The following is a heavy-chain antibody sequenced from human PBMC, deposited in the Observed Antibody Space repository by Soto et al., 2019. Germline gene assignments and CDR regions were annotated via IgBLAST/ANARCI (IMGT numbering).Heavy chain of an antibody. Sequence: QVQLVESGGGVVQAGRSLRLSCAASGFTFSNYGMHWARQAPGKGLEWVALIWYDGSNDRYADSVKGRFTISRDNYKNILYLQMPSLRGEGTVVYYCARVAVAGTWWFDLWGQGTLVTVSS. V-gene: IGHV3-33*01. CDR3: ARVAVAGTWWFDL. CDR1: GFTFSNYG. J-gene: IGHJ5*02. CDR2: IWYDGSND. D-gene: IGHD6-19*01.